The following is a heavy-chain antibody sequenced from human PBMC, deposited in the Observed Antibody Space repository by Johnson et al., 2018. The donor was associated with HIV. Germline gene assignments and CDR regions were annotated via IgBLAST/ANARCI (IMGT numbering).Heavy chain of an antibody. J-gene: IGHJ3*02. CDR1: GFTFSDYY. CDR2: IYSGDTT. D-gene: IGHD5-18*01. CDR3: AKAYSYGAFDI. V-gene: IGHV3-66*01. Sequence: EVQLVESGGGVVRPGGSLRLSCAASGFTFSDYYMSWIRQAPGKGLEWVSVIYSGDTTYYADSVKGRFTISRDNSKNTLYLQMSSLRVEDTALYYCAKAYSYGAFDIWGQGTMVTVSS.